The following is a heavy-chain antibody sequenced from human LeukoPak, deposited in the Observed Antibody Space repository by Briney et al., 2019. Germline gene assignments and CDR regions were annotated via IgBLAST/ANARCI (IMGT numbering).Heavy chain of an antibody. D-gene: IGHD3-22*01. CDR1: GFTFSSYW. CDR2: IKSDGSTA. V-gene: IGHV3-74*01. Sequence: GGSLRLSCAASGFTFSSYWMHWVRQAPGKGLVWVSRIKSDGSTASYADSVKGRFTISRDNAKNTLYLQMNSLRAEDTAVYYCAREDYYDSSGYSPRWDYWGQGTQVTVSS. CDR3: AREDYYDSSGYSPRWDY. J-gene: IGHJ4*02.